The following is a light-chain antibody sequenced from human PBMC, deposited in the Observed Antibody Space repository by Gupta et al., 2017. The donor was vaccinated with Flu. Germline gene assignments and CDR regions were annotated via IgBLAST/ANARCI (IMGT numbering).Light chain of an antibody. J-gene: IGKJ1*01. CDR2: AAS. CDR1: QGISSY. CDR3: QQSNSTPWA. V-gene: IGKV1-39*01. Sequence: DMQLTQYPSSLYASVVDRVTITCRASQGISSYLNWYQQKPGKAPKLLIYAASSLQSGVPSRFSGSGFGTDFTLTISSLQPEDFATYYCQQSNSTPWAFGQGTKVEIK.